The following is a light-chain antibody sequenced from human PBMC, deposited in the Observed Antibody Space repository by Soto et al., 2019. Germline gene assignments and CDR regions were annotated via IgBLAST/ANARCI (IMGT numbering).Light chain of an antibody. V-gene: IGKV1-27*01. CDR3: QKYDSVPWS. CDR1: QGIGNS. CDR2: TAS. J-gene: IGKJ1*01. Sequence: EIQMTQSPSSLSASVGDRVTITCRASQGIGNSLAWYQQKPGKVPKVLIYTASTLHSGVPSRFSGSGSGTDFTLTINSLQPEDVATYFCQKYDSVPWSFGQGTRVEI.